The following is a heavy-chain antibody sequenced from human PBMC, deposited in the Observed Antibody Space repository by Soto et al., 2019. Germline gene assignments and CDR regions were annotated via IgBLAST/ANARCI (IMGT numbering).Heavy chain of an antibody. V-gene: IGHV1-18*04. J-gene: IGHJ5*02. CDR1: GYTFTSYG. CDR3: ARDPYIVVVPAAPGNWFDP. CDR2: ISAYNGNT. Sequence: SVKVSCKASGYTFTSYGISWVRQAPGQGLEWMGWISAYNGNTNYAQKLQGRVTMTTDTSTSTAYMELRSLRSDDTAVYYCARDPYIVVVPAAPGNWFDPWGQGTLVTVSS. D-gene: IGHD2-2*01.